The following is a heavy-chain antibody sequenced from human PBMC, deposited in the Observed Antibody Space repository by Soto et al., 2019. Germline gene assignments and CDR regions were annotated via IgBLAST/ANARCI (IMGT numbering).Heavy chain of an antibody. CDR1: GYGFTTYG. V-gene: IGHV1-18*01. CDR3: ARGRYGDY. J-gene: IGHJ4*02. CDR2: ISAHNGHT. Sequence: QVHLVQSGAEVKKPGASVKVSCKGSGYGFTTYGITWVRQAPGQGLAWMAWISAHNGHTNYAPTLQGRVTVTRDTSTSTAYMELRILRSDDTAVYYCARGRYGDYWGQGALVTVSS. D-gene: IGHD1-1*01.